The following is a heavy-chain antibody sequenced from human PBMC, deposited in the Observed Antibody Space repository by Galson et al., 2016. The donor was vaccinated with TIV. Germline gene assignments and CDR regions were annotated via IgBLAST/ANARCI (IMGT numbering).Heavy chain of an antibody. V-gene: IGHV1-69*13. Sequence: SVKVSCKASGVTFNSHALNWVRQAPGQGLEWMGGITGIFGVAKYAQKFQGRVTITADESTNTAYMELNSLISEDTAVYYCARGGGYSYDFRAWLDPWGQGTLVTVSS. D-gene: IGHD3/OR15-3a*01. J-gene: IGHJ5*02. CDR2: ITGIFGVA. CDR3: ARGGGYSYDFRAWLDP. CDR1: GVTFNSHA.